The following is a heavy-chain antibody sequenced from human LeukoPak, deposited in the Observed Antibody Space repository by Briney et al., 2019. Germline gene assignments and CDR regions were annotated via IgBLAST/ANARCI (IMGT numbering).Heavy chain of an antibody. J-gene: IGHJ4*02. Sequence: GGSLRLSCAASEFTFSSYSMNWVRQAPGKGLEWVSYISSSSSTIYYADSVKGRFTISRDNAKNSLYLQMNSLRSEDTAVYYCATAPVRGVIKRGRNAYYFDYWGQGTLVTVSS. CDR1: EFTFSSYS. V-gene: IGHV3-48*01. CDR3: ATAPVRGVIKRGRNAYYFDY. D-gene: IGHD3-10*01. CDR2: ISSSSSTI.